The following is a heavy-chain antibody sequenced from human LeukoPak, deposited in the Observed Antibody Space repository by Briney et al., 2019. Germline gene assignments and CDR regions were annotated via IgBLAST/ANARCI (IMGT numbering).Heavy chain of an antibody. V-gene: IGHV4-34*01. Sequence: SETLSLTCTVSGVSISSYYWSWIRQPPGKGLEWIGEINHSGSTNYNPSLKSRVTISVDTSKNQFSLKLSSVTAADTAVYYCARGRRYGNWFDPWGQGTLVTVSS. CDR1: GVSISSYY. CDR3: ARGRRYGNWFDP. J-gene: IGHJ5*02. D-gene: IGHD3-9*01. CDR2: INHSGST.